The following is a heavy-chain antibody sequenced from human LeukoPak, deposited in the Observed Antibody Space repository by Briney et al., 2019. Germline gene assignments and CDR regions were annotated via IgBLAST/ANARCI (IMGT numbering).Heavy chain of an antibody. V-gene: IGHV3-23*01. CDR3: AKDRDDSSGYFDY. Sequence: GGSLRLSCAASGFTFSSYAMSWVRQAPGKGLEWVSAISGSGGSTYYADSVKGRFTISRDNSKNTLYLQMNSLRTEDTAVYYCAKDRDDSSGYFDYWGQGTLVTVSS. CDR1: GFTFSSYA. CDR2: ISGSGGST. J-gene: IGHJ4*02. D-gene: IGHD3-22*01.